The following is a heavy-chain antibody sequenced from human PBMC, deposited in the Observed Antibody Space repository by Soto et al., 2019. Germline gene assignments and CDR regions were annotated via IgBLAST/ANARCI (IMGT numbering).Heavy chain of an antibody. V-gene: IGHV1-18*01. J-gene: IGHJ4*02. Sequence: QVQLVQSGPEVKKPGASVKVSCKTSGYTFTSFSISWVRQAPGQGLEWMGWITTDKGKTNYAQKIQGRVTMTTDTTTSTAYMELRSLRSDDTAVYYCASRSPAFDYWGQGTLVTVSS. CDR3: ASRSPAFDY. CDR2: ITTDKGKT. CDR1: GYTFTSFS.